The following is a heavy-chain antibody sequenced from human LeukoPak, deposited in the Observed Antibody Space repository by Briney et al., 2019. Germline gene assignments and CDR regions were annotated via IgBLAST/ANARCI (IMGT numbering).Heavy chain of an antibody. CDR1: GGSFSGYY. V-gene: IGHV4-34*01. CDR3: ARAIWSPSIRLDY. CDR2: INHSGST. Sequence: SETLSLTCAVYGGSFSGYYWSWIRQPPGKGLEWIGEINHSGSTNYNPSLKSRVTISVDTSKNQFSLKLSSVTAADTAVYYWARAIWSPSIRLDYWGQGTLVTVSS. J-gene: IGHJ4*02. D-gene: IGHD3-3*01.